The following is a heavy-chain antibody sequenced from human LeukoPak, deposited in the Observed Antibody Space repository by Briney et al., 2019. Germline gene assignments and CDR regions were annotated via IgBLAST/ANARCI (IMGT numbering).Heavy chain of an antibody. Sequence: SETLSLTCTVSGGSISSSSYYWSWIRQPPGKGLEWIGEINHSGSTNYNPSLKSRVTISVDTSKNQFSLKLSSVTAADTAVYYCARHRQQLVRRPFDYWGQGTLVTVSS. CDR2: INHSGST. J-gene: IGHJ4*02. CDR1: GGSISSSSYY. D-gene: IGHD6-13*01. CDR3: ARHRQQLVRRPFDY. V-gene: IGHV4-39*01.